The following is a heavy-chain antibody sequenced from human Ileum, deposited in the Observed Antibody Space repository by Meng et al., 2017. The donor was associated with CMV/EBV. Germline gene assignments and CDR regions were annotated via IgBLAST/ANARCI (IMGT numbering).Heavy chain of an antibody. Sequence: GGSLRLSCRGSGFTFGDYKMTWVRQAPGKGLEWVSLIRSKAYGGTAEYAASVKGRFTVSRDDSKNIAYLQMNSLNTEDTAIYYCTRDPPPSIWGQGTMVTVSS. CDR1: GFTFGDYK. J-gene: IGHJ3*02. CDR2: IRSKAYGGTA. V-gene: IGHV3-49*04. CDR3: TRDPPPSI.